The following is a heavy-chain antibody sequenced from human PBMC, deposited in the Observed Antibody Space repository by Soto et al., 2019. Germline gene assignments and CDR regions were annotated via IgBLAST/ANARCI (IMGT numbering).Heavy chain of an antibody. Sequence: EVQLMESGGGLVQPGGSLRLSCAASGFTFDNYAMNWVRQAPGKGLEWVSGISATGGSTYYAASVRGRFGISRDNSMNTLDLQMTSLRAEDTAVYYCARSLDVFLWLGELLSLGFDSWGQGTLVTASS. CDR2: ISATGGST. CDR1: GFTFDNYA. CDR3: ARSLDVFLWLGELLSLGFDS. J-gene: IGHJ4*02. D-gene: IGHD3-10*01. V-gene: IGHV3-23*01.